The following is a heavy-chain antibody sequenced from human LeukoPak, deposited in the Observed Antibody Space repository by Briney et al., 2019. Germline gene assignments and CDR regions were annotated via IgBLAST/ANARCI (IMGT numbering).Heavy chain of an antibody. CDR2: INHSGST. CDR3: ARGLRGSRLRYYYYMDV. CDR1: GYSISSGYY. D-gene: IGHD3-16*01. V-gene: IGHV4-38-2*02. J-gene: IGHJ6*03. Sequence: PSETLSLTCTVSGYSISSGYYWGWIRQPPGKGLEWIGEINHSGSTNYNPSLKSRVTISVDTSKNQFSLRLSSVTAADTAVYYCARGLRGSRLRYYYYMDVWGKGTTVTVSS.